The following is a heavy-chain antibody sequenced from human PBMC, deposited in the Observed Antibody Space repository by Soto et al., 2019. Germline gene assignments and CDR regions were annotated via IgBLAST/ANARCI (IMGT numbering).Heavy chain of an antibody. D-gene: IGHD1-1*01. J-gene: IGHJ4*02. CDR2: MNPNSSNT. Sequence: QVQLVQSGAEVKKPGASVKVSCKASGYTFTSYDINWVRQATGQGLEWMGWMNPNSSNTGYAQKFQGRVTMTRNTSISTAYMELSSLRAEDTAVYYCARGPTWAGNVDYWGQGTLVTVSS. CDR1: GYTFTSYD. V-gene: IGHV1-8*01. CDR3: ARGPTWAGNVDY.